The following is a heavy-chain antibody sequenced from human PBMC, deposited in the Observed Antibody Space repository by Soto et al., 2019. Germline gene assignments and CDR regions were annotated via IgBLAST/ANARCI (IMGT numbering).Heavy chain of an antibody. Sequence: PGGSLRLSCAASGFTFSDYYMSWIRQAPGKGLEWVSYISSSGSTIYYADSVKGRFTISRDNAKNSLYLQMNSLRAEDTAVYYCARVHDPIAAAAPPDMDVWGQGTTVTVYS. V-gene: IGHV3-11*01. J-gene: IGHJ6*02. CDR3: ARVHDPIAAAAPPDMDV. CDR2: ISSSGSTI. D-gene: IGHD6-13*01. CDR1: GFTFSDYY.